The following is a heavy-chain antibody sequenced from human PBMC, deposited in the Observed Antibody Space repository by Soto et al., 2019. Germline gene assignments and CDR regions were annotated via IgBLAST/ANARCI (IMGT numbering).Heavy chain of an antibody. CDR3: AREWGLLPYYVMNV. V-gene: IGHV1-18*01. CDR2: ISAYNGNT. Sequence: ASVKVSCTASGSTFTSYGISWVRQAPGQGLEWMGWISAYNGNTNYAQKLQGRVTMTTDTSKNDFSLNLSSVTAADTAVYFCAREWGLLPYYVMNVWGHGTAVTVSS. J-gene: IGHJ6*02. D-gene: IGHD7-27*01. CDR1: GSTFTSYG.